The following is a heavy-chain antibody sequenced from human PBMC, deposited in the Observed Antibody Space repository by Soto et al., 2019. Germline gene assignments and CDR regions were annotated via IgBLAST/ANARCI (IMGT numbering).Heavy chain of an antibody. CDR1: GYTFTSYC. J-gene: IGHJ1*01. V-gene: IGHV1-18*01. CDR2: ISPYNGNT. Sequence: AAVKVSCKGSGYTFTSYCISWVRQAPGQGLEWMGWISPYNGNTNYAQKVQGRVTMTTDTSTSTAYMELRNLRSDDTAVYYCARGAEYFQHWGQGTLVTVSS. CDR3: ARGAEYFQH.